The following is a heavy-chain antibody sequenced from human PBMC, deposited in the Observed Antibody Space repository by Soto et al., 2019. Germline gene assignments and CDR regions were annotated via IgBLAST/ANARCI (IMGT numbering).Heavy chain of an antibody. CDR2: ISWNSGSI. CDR3: AKDRGLVLSFYFDD. Sequence: EVQLVESGGGLVQPGRSLRLSCAASGFTFDDYAMHWVRQAPGKGLEWVSGISWNSGSIGYADSVKGRFTISRDNAKKSMYLQMNSLRAEDTGLYYCAKDRGLVLSFYFDDWGQGTLVTVSS. V-gene: IGHV3-9*01. J-gene: IGHJ4*02. CDR1: GFTFDDYA. D-gene: IGHD6-19*01.